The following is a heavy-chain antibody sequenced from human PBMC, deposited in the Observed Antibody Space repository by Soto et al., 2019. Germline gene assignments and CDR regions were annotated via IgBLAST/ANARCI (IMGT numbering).Heavy chain of an antibody. V-gene: IGHV3-23*01. CDR1: GFTFSSYA. J-gene: IGHJ1*01. CDR3: GKFGGFTNGVCYWAPAEYFHQ. CDR2: ISGSGGST. D-gene: IGHD2-8*01. Sequence: GGSLRLSCAASGFTFSSYAMSWVRQAPGKGLEWVSAISGSGGSTYYADSVKGRFTISRDNSKNTLYLQMNSLRAEDTAVYYCGKFGGFTNGVCYWAPAEYFHQGGRGTLVTVSS.